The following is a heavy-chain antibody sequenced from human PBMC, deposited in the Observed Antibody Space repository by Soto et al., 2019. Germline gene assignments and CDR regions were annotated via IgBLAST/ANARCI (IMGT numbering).Heavy chain of an antibody. J-gene: IGHJ5*02. V-gene: IGHV1-69*13. D-gene: IGHD6-13*01. Sequence: SVKVSCKASGYTFTSYGIIWVRQAPGQGLEFMGGIVPLFGTTNYAHKFRGRVTVTADESTSKVYMEMSSLRSEDTAVYYCAKASGRSWYNWFDPWGQGTLVTVSS. CDR2: IVPLFGTT. CDR1: GYTFTSYG. CDR3: AKASGRSWYNWFDP.